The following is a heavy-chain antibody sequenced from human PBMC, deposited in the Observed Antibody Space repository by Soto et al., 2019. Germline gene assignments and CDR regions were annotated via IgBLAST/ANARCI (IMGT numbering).Heavy chain of an antibody. CDR3: AKSDYYDSSGYFGNAFDI. CDR1: GFTFDDYA. V-gene: IGHV3-43D*03. CDR2: ISWDGGST. Sequence: GGSLRLSCAASGFTFDDYAMHWVRQAPGKGLEWVSLISWDGGSTYYADSVKGRFTISRDNSKNSLYLQMNSLRAEDTALYSFAKSDYYDSSGYFGNAFDIWGQGTMVTVSS. D-gene: IGHD3-22*01. J-gene: IGHJ3*02.